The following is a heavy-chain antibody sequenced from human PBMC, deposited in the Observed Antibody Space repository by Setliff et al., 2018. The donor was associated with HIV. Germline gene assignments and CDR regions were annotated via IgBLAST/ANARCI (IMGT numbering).Heavy chain of an antibody. D-gene: IGHD3-22*01. Sequence: PSETLSLTCTVSGGSISSRDFYWGWIRQPPGKGLEWIGSVYYSGGTYYNPSLKSRVTISVDTSKNHFSLKLSSVTAADTAVYYCARGANYYDSSGYYDYWGQGTLVTVSS. CDR1: GGSISSRDFY. CDR2: VYYSGGT. V-gene: IGHV4-39*02. J-gene: IGHJ4*02. CDR3: ARGANYYDSSGYYDY.